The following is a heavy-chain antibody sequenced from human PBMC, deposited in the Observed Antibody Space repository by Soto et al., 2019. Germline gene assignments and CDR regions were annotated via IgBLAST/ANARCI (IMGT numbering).Heavy chain of an antibody. V-gene: IGHV1-69*13. CDR3: ARVRCSGGSCYHSSYYLDY. J-gene: IGHJ4*02. CDR1: GGTFSSYA. Sequence: VKVSCKASGGTFSSYAISWVRQAPGQGLEWMGGIIPIFGTANYAQKFQGRVTITADKSTSTAYMELSSLRSEDTAVYYCARVRCSGGSCYHSSYYLDYWGQGTLVTVSS. CDR2: IIPIFGTA. D-gene: IGHD2-15*01.